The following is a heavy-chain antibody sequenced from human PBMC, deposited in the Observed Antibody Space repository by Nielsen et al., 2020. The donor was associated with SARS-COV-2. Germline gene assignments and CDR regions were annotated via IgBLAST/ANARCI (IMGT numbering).Heavy chain of an antibody. CDR2: IIPTFGTT. J-gene: IGHJ4*02. D-gene: IGHD4-11*01. CDR3: ARDQAIYSYSFDY. Sequence: SVKVSCKASGYTFTSNDITWVRQAPGQGLEWMGGIIPTFGTTNYAQKFQGRLTITADESTGTLYMELSSLRSDDTAVYYCARDQAIYSYSFDYWGQGTLVTVSS. V-gene: IGHV1-69*13. CDR1: GYTFTSND.